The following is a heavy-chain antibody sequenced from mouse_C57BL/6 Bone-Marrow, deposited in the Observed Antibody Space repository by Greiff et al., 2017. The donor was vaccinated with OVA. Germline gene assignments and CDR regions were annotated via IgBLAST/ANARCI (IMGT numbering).Heavy chain of an antibody. CDR2: IDPENGDT. D-gene: IGHD2-10*01. J-gene: IGHJ2*01. CDR1: GFNIKDDY. CDR3: PGLLWDY. Sequence: VHVKQSGAELVRPGASVKLSCTASGFNIKDDYMHWVKQRPEQGLEWIGWIDPENGDTEYASKFQGKATITADTSSNTAYLQLSSLTSEDTAVYYCPGLLWDYWGQGTTLTVSS. V-gene: IGHV14-4*01.